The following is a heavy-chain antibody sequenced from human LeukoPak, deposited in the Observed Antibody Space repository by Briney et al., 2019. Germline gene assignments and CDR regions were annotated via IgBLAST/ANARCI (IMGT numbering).Heavy chain of an antibody. V-gene: IGHV3-20*04. Sequence: PGGSLRLPCAASGFTFSNYAMSWVRQAPGKGLEWVSGINWNGGSTGYADSVKGRFTISRDNAKNSLYLQMNSLRAEDTALYYCARDGDCSSTSCYYFDYWGQGTLVTVSS. CDR1: GFTFSNYA. CDR2: INWNGGST. CDR3: ARDGDCSSTSCYYFDY. J-gene: IGHJ4*02. D-gene: IGHD2-2*01.